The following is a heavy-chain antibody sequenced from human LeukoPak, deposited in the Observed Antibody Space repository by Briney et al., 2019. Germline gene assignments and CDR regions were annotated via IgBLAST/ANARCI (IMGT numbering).Heavy chain of an antibody. Sequence: PGESLKISCRVSGYSFTTYWISWVRQMPGKGLEWMGRIDPSDSYTNYSPSFQGHVTISVDKSISTAYLQWSSLKASDTAMYYCVRQANWPDYWGQGTLVTVSS. CDR1: GYSFTTYW. CDR3: VRQANWPDY. D-gene: IGHD1-1*01. CDR2: IDPSDSYT. J-gene: IGHJ4*02. V-gene: IGHV5-10-1*01.